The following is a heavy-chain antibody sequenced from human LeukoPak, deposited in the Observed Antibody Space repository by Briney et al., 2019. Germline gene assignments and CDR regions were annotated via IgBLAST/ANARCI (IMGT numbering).Heavy chain of an antibody. V-gene: IGHV4-34*01. CDR1: GGSFSGYY. CDR2: INHSGST. J-gene: IGHJ4*02. D-gene: IGHD3-16*01. CDR3: ARHYGP. Sequence: TSQTLSLTCAVYGGSFSGYYWSWIRQPPGKGLEWIGEINHSGSTNYNPSLKSRVTISVDTSKNQFSLKLNSVTATDTAVYYCARHYGPWGQGTLVTVSS.